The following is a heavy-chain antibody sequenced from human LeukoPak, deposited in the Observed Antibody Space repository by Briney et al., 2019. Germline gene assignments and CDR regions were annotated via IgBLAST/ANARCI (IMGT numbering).Heavy chain of an antibody. CDR2: IYSGGST. V-gene: IGHV3-66*02. CDR1: GFAVSSNY. J-gene: IGHJ4*02. Sequence: PGGSLRLSCAASGFAVSSNYMSWVRQAPGKGLEWVSVIYSGGSTYYADSVKGRFTISRDNSKNTLYLQMNSLRAEDTAVYYCARYYVSNSVLDYWGQGTLLTVSS. D-gene: IGHD4-23*01. CDR3: ARYYVSNSVLDY.